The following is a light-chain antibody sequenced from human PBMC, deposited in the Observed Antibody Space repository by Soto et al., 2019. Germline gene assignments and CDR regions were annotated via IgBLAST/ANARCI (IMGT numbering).Light chain of an antibody. J-gene: IGLJ1*01. V-gene: IGLV2-8*01. Sequence: QSALTQPPSASGSPGQSVTISCTGTSSDVGGYNYVSWCQHHPGKAPKLMVYEVSKRPSGVPDRFSGSKSGNTASLTVSGLQAEDEADYYCSSRAGSAPYVFGTGTKVTVL. CDR3: SSRAGSAPYV. CDR2: EVS. CDR1: SSDVGGYNY.